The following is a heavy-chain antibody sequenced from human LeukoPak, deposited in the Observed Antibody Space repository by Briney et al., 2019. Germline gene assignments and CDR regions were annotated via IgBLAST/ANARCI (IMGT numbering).Heavy chain of an antibody. V-gene: IGHV3-48*01. D-gene: IGHD2-8*02. CDR1: GFTFSSYS. J-gene: IGHJ4*02. CDR3: ARDTGTEVDY. Sequence: PGGSLRLSCAASGFTFSSYSMNWVRQAPGKGLEWVSYISSSSSTIYYADSVKGRFTISRDNAKNSLYLQMNSLRAEDTAVYYCARDTGTEVDYWGQGTLVTVSS. CDR2: ISSSSSTI.